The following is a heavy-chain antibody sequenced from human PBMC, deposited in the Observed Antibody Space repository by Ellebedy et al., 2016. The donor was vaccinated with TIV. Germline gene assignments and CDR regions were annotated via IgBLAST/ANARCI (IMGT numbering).Heavy chain of an antibody. Sequence: PGGSLRLSCAASGFTFSSYGMHWVRQAPGKGLEWVAVISYDGSNKYYADSVKGRFTISRDNSKNTLYLQMNSLRAEDTAVYYCAKRLGIAGPSGDYWGQGTLVTVSS. D-gene: IGHD7-27*01. CDR1: GFTFSSYG. J-gene: IGHJ4*02. V-gene: IGHV3-30*18. CDR3: AKRLGIAGPSGDY. CDR2: ISYDGSNK.